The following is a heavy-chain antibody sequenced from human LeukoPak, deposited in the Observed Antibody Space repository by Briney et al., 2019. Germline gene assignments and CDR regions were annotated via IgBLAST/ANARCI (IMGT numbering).Heavy chain of an antibody. CDR2: INPNSGGT. Sequence: ASVKVSCKASGYTLTVYYMRWVRQAPGQGLEWMGWINPNSGGTSYARKFQGRVTMTRDTSISTAYMELSRLRSDDTAVYYCAREATVTKSPFGYWGQGTLVTVSS. D-gene: IGHD4-17*01. CDR1: GYTLTVYY. CDR3: AREATVTKSPFGY. J-gene: IGHJ4*02. V-gene: IGHV1-2*02.